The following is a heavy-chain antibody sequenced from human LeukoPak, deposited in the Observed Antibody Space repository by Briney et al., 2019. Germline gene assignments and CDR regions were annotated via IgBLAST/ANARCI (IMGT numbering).Heavy chain of an antibody. Sequence: GESLKISCKGFGYSFTSYWIGWVRQMPGKGLEWMGIIYPSDSDTRYSPSFQGQVTISADKSTSSAHLQWSSLKASDTAMYYCARRYCIGGSCYLDYWGQGTLVTVSS. V-gene: IGHV5-51*01. CDR1: GYSFTSYW. D-gene: IGHD2-15*01. J-gene: IGHJ4*02. CDR2: IYPSDSDT. CDR3: ARRYCIGGSCYLDY.